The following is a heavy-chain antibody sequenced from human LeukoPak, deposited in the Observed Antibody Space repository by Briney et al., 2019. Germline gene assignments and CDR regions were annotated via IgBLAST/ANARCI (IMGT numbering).Heavy chain of an antibody. V-gene: IGHV3-30*16. CDR2: ISYDGSNK. Sequence: PGGPLTLSCAVSGFTFSSYAMQWVRQAPGRGLEWVAFISYDGSNKYYADSVKGRFTISRDNSKNTLYLHKNSLRAEDMAVYYCARDGYSDCSGGSSYFEYWGQGTLVTVSS. CDR1: GFTFSSYA. D-gene: IGHD2-15*01. J-gene: IGHJ4*02. CDR3: ARDGYSDCSGGSSYFEY.